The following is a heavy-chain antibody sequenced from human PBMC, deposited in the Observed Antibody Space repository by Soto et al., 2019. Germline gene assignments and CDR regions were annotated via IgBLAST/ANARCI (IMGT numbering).Heavy chain of an antibody. CDR1: GGSISSGGYY. J-gene: IGHJ4*02. D-gene: IGHD3-10*01. Sequence: QVQLQESGPGLVKPSQTLSLTCTVSGGSISSGGYYWSWIRQHPGKGLEWIGYIYYSGSTYYNPSLKSRVTISVDTSKNQFSLKLSSVTAADTAVYSCARATIGSGSYYFDYWGQGTLVTVSS. CDR3: ARATIGSGSYYFDY. V-gene: IGHV4-31*03. CDR2: IYYSGST.